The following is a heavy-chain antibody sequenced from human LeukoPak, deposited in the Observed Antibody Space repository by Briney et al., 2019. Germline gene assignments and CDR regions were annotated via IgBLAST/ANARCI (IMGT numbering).Heavy chain of an antibody. CDR2: ISSSSSYI. J-gene: IGHJ6*02. Sequence: KAGGSLRLSCAASGFTFSSYSMNWVRQAPGKGLEWVSSISSSSSYIYYADSVKGRFTISRDNAKNSLYLQMNSLRAEDTAVYYCASLLRMTFYGMDVWGQGTTVTVSS. CDR3: ASLLRMTFYGMDV. D-gene: IGHD2-15*01. CDR1: GFTFSSYS. V-gene: IGHV3-21*01.